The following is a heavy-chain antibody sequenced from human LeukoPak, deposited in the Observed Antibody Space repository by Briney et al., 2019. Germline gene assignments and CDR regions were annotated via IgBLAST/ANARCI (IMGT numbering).Heavy chain of an antibody. CDR1: GFSFSTYS. D-gene: IGHD3-3*01. V-gene: IGHV3-21*01. J-gene: IGHJ5*02. Sequence: GGSLRLSCVASGFSFSTYSMRWVRQAPGKGLEWVSAIRSSNSYTYYADSVKGRFTISRDNTKNSLYLQMNSLRAEDTAVYYCASLSYDFWTGSESHWFDPWGQGTLVTVSS. CDR3: ASLSYDFWTGSESHWFDP. CDR2: IRSSNSYT.